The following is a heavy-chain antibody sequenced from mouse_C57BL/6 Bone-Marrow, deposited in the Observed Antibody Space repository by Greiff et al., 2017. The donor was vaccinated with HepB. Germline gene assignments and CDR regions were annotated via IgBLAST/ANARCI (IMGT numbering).Heavy chain of an antibody. CDR3: ARSFYYGSSSDFDY. V-gene: IGHV1-39*01. J-gene: IGHJ2*01. CDR2: INPNYGTT. CDR1: GYSFTDYN. D-gene: IGHD1-1*01. Sequence: EVQVVESGPELVKPGASVKISCKASGYSFTDYNMNWVKQSNGKSLEWIGVINPNYGTTSYNQKFKGKATLTVDQSSSTAYMQLNSLTSEDSAVYYCARSFYYGSSSDFDYWGQGTTLTVSS.